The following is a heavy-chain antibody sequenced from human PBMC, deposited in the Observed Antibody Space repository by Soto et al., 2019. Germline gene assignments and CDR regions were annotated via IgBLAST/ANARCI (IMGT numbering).Heavy chain of an antibody. V-gene: IGHV1-8*01. CDR1: GSTFTSYD. CDR3: ARGGYIVATIWIHWFDT. D-gene: IGHD5-12*01. J-gene: IGHJ5*02. CDR2: MNPNSGNT. Sequence: ASLKVSCKSSGSTFTSYDINWVRHSPGRGLEWIGWMNPNSGNTGYAQKFQGRVTMTRNTSISTAYMELSSLRSEDTAVYYCARGGYIVATIWIHWFDTWGQGTLVTVSS.